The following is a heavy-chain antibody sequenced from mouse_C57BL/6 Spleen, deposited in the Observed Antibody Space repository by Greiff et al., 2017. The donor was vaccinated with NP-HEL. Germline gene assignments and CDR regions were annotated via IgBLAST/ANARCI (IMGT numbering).Heavy chain of an antibody. J-gene: IGHJ4*01. D-gene: IGHD1-1*01. CDR2: IFPGSGST. CDR1: GYTFTDYY. V-gene: IGHV1-75*01. CDR3: AREDGSSLANYYAMDY. Sequence: QVHVKQSGPELVKPGASVKISCKASGYTFTDYYINWVKQRPGQGLEWIGWIFPGSGSTYYNEKFKGKATLTVDKSSSTAYMLLSSLTSEDSAVYFCAREDGSSLANYYAMDYWGQGTSVTVSS.